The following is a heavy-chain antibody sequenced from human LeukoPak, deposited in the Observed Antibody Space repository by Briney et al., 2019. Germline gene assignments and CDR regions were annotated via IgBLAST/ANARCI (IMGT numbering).Heavy chain of an antibody. CDR1: GGTFSSYA. Sequence: SVKVSCKASGGTFSSYAISWVRQAPGQGLEWMGGIIPILGTTNYAQKFQGRVTITADESTSTAYMELRSLRSDDTAVYYCATGTSRGLQDYWGQGTLVTVSS. D-gene: IGHD5-24*01. V-gene: IGHV1-69*13. CDR3: ATGTSRGLQDY. J-gene: IGHJ4*02. CDR2: IIPILGTT.